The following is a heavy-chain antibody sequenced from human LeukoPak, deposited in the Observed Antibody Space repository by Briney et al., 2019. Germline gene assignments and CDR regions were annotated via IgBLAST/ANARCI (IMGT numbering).Heavy chain of an antibody. CDR3: ARSFNYVGWFDP. CDR2: ISRSSSPI. V-gene: IGHV3-48*01. D-gene: IGHD4-11*01. J-gene: IGHJ5*02. CDR1: GFSFSDYS. Sequence: PWGSLRLSCAASGFSFSDYSMNWVRQAPGKGLEWVSYISRSSSPIYYADSVKGRFTISRDNAKNSLYLQMNSLRAEDTAVYYCARSFNYVGWFDPWGQGTPVTVSS.